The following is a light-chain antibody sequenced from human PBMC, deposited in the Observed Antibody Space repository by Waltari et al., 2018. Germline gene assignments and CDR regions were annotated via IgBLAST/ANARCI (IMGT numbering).Light chain of an antibody. CDR1: LSNIQSNT. CDR2: GDK. CDR3: AGWDDSLNGPV. V-gene: IGLV1-44*01. Sequence: QSVLTQPPSAAGTPGQWVTISCSRSLSNIQSNTVYWYRQLPGTAPKLLIYGDKQRPSGVPDRFSGSKSGTSASLAISGLQSADEADYYCAGWDDSLNGPVFGGGTKLTVL. J-gene: IGLJ3*02.